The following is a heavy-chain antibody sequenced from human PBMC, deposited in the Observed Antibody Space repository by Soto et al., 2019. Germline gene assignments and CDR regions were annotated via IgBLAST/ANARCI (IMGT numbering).Heavy chain of an antibody. CDR3: ARDSFRVRLGELSFCIYCMDF. J-gene: IGHJ6*04. Sequence: SETLSLTGTVSGGSISSGGYYCSWIRQHPGKGLEWIGYIYYSWSTYYNPSLKSRVTISVDTSKNQFSLKLSSVTAADTAVYYCARDSFRVRLGELSFCIYCMDFSDKGNTVTVSS. CDR1: GGSISSGGYY. CDR2: IYYSWST. D-gene: IGHD3-16*01. V-gene: IGHV4-31*03.